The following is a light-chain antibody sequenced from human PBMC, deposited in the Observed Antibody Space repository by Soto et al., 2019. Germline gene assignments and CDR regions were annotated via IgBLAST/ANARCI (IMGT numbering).Light chain of an antibody. J-gene: IGKJ4*01. CDR3: QQRSNWPPT. CDR2: DAS. V-gene: IGKV3-11*01. CDR1: QSVSSY. Sequence: EIVLTQSPATLSLSPGERATLSCRASQSVSSYLAWYQQNPGQAPRLLIYDASNRATGIPARFSGSGSGTDFTLTISSLAPEDFAVYYCQQRSNWPPTFGGGTKVEIK.